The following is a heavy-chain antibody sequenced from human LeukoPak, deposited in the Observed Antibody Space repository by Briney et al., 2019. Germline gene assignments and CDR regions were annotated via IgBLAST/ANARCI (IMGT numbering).Heavy chain of an antibody. V-gene: IGHV3-30*03. D-gene: IGHD5-18*01. CDR1: GFTFSNYG. CDR2: ISYDGSLK. J-gene: IGHJ4*02. Sequence: GGSLRLSCVGSGFTFSNYGIHWVRQAPGKGLEWVTAISYDGSLKYYADSVRGRFTISRDNSKNTLYLQMNSLRTDDTAVYYCARVSLERQLWSPFDYWGQGTLVTVSS. CDR3: ARVSLERQLWSPFDY.